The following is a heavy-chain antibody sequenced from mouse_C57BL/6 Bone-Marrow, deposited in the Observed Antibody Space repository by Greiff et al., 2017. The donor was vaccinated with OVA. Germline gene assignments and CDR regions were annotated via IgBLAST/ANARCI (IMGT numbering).Heavy chain of an antibody. CDR1: GFSLTSYG. V-gene: IGHV2-5*01. J-gene: IGHJ1*03. CDR2: IWRGGST. Sequence: QVQLQQSGPGLVQPSQSLSITCTVSGFSLTSYGVHWVRQSPGKGLEWLGVIWRGGSTDYNAAFMSRLSITKDNSKSQVFFKMNSLQADDTAIYYCAKPLYYYGSSYDWYFDVWGTGTTVTVSS. CDR3: AKPLYYYGSSYDWYFDV. D-gene: IGHD1-1*01.